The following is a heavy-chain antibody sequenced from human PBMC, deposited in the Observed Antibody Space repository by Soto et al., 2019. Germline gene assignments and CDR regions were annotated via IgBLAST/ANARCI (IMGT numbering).Heavy chain of an antibody. Sequence: SLRLSCAASGFTFSSYGMHWVRQAPGKGLEWVAAISYDGSNKYYADSVKGRFTISRDNSKNTLYVQMNSLRAEDTAVYYCAKDLYSGTSHPDYWGQGTLVTVSS. CDR3: AKDLYSGTSHPDY. D-gene: IGHD1-26*01. J-gene: IGHJ4*02. CDR2: ISYDGSNK. V-gene: IGHV3-30*18. CDR1: GFTFSSYG.